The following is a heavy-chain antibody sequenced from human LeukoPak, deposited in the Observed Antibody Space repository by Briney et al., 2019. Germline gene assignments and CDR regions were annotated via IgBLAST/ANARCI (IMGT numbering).Heavy chain of an antibody. J-gene: IGHJ5*02. CDR1: GGTFSSYA. CDR3: ARSQWLAAYNWFDP. CDR2: IIPIFGTA. Sequence: SSVKVSCKASGGTFSSYAISWVRQAPGQGLEWMGRIIPIFGTANYAQKFQGRVTITTDESTSTAYMELSSLRPEDTAVYYCARSQWLAAYNWFDPWGQGTLVTVSS. D-gene: IGHD6-19*01. V-gene: IGHV1-69*05.